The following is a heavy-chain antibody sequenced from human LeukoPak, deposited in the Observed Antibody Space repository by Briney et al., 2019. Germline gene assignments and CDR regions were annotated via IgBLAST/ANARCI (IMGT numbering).Heavy chain of an antibody. V-gene: IGHV1-18*01. J-gene: IGHJ4*02. Sequence: ASVKVSCKASGYIFTSYYITWVRQAPGQGLEWMGWISAYNGNTNYAQKFQGRVSLTTDTSTSTAYMELRSLRSDDTAVYYCARDRGHFDYWGQGTLVTVSA. CDR2: ISAYNGNT. CDR3: ARDRGHFDY. CDR1: GYIFTSYY.